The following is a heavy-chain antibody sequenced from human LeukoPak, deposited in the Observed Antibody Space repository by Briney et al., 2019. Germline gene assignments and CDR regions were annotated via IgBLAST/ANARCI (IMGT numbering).Heavy chain of an antibody. CDR1: GGSISSYY. J-gene: IGHJ2*01. D-gene: IGHD4-17*01. CDR2: IYYSGST. Sequence: SETLSLTCTVSGGSISSYYWSWIRQPPGKGLEWIGYIYYSGSTNYNPSLKSRVTISVDTSKNQFSLKLSSVTAADTAVYYCAREVGYGDCVWYFDLWGRGTLVTVSS. CDR3: AREVGYGDCVWYFDL. V-gene: IGHV4-59*12.